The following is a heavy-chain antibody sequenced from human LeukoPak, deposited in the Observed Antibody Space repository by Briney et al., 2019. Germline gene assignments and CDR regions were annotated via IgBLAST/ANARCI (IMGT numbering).Heavy chain of an antibody. V-gene: IGHV3-23*01. Sequence: GGSLRLSCAASGFTFSTFVMSWVRQAPGKGLEWVSEISESGANTYYADSVKGRFTISRDNTKDTLYLQMNSLGAEDTAVYYCAKVSGAITFEGVIVLPDLFFDSWGQRTLVTVSS. CDR3: AKVSGAITFEGVIVLPDLFFDS. CDR2: ISESGANT. J-gene: IGHJ4*02. D-gene: IGHD3-16*02. CDR1: GFTFSTFV.